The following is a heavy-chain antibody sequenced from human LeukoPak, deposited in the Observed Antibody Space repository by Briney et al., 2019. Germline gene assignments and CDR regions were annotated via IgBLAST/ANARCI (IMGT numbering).Heavy chain of an antibody. CDR1: GGSISNYY. Sequence: PSETLSLTCTVSGGSISNYYWSWIRQPAGKGLEWIGRISASGNTNYNPFLKSRVTMSVDTSMNLFALKLSPVTAADTAVYYCARQGVATAIDYWGQGTLVTVSS. CDR2: ISASGNT. V-gene: IGHV4-4*07. D-gene: IGHD2-21*02. J-gene: IGHJ4*02. CDR3: ARQGVATAIDY.